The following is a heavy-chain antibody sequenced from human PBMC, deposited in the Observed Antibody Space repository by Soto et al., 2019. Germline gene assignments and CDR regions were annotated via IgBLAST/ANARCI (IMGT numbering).Heavy chain of an antibody. CDR3: ASDPYYYASGH. Sequence: SGGSLRLSCAASGFAFSATYMTWIRQAPGKGLEWVSKISGSGTTTHYADSVRGRFTVSRDNTKNSVYLEMDSLRVEDTAVYYCASDPYYYASGHWGQGTLVTVSS. D-gene: IGHD3-10*01. V-gene: IGHV3-11*01. J-gene: IGHJ4*02. CDR2: ISGSGTTT. CDR1: GFAFSATY.